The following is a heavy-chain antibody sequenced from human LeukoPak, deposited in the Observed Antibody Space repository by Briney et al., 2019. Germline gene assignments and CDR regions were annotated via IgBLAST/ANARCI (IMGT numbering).Heavy chain of an antibody. D-gene: IGHD4-17*01. J-gene: IGHJ4*02. V-gene: IGHV1-2*02. CDR2: INCNSGGT. CDR1: GYTFTGCY. CDR3: ARDKATVTTPYFDY. Sequence: ASVMVSCKASGYTFTGCYMHRVRQAPGQGLEWMGWINCNSGGTNYAQKFQGRVTMTRDTSISTVYMELSRLIFDDTAVYYCARDKATVTTPYFDYWGQGTHVTVSS.